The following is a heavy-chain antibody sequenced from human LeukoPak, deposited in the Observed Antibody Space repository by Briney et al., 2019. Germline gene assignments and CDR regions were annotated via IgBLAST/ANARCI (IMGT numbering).Heavy chain of an antibody. CDR2: IYHSGST. CDR3: ASYEPYRLVAFDI. J-gene: IGHJ3*02. V-gene: IGHV4-38-2*02. D-gene: IGHD1-14*01. Sequence: PSETLSLTCTVSGYSISSGYYWGWIRQPPGKGLKWIGSIYHSGSTYYNPSLKSRVTISVDTSKNQFSLKLSSVTAADTAVYYCASYEPYRLVAFDIWGQGTMVTVSS. CDR1: GYSISSGYY.